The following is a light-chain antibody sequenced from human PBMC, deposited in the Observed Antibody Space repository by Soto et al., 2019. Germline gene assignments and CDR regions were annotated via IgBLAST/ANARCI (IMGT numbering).Light chain of an antibody. CDR1: QSVSSY. CDR2: GAS. Sequence: EIVLTQSPATLSLSPGERATLSCRASQSVSSYLAWYQQKPGQAPRLLIYGASSRATGIPDRFSGSGSGTDFTLTISRLEPEDFAVYYCQQYNNWPFITFGQGTRLEIK. J-gene: IGKJ5*01. CDR3: QQYNNWPFIT. V-gene: IGKV3-11*01.